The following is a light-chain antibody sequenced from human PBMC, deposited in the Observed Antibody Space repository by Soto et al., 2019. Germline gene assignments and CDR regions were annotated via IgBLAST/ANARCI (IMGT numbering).Light chain of an antibody. Sequence: SVLTQPPSVSAPPGQKVTISCSGSSSNIGNNYVSWYQQLPGTAPKLLIYENNKRPSGIPDRFSGSKSGTSATLGITGLQTGDEADYYCGTWDNSLSAGVFGTGTKVTVL. J-gene: IGLJ1*01. CDR3: GTWDNSLSAGV. CDR2: ENN. CDR1: SSNIGNNY. V-gene: IGLV1-51*02.